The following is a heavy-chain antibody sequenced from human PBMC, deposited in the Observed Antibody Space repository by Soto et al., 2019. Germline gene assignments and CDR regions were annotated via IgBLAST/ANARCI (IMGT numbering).Heavy chain of an antibody. CDR3: ARLYYVSGRPLMDV. CDR1: GGSIRSYY. Sequence: SETLSLTCNLSGGSIRSYYWSWIRQPPGKGLEWIGYIYYNGNTKYNPSLKSRVTISVDTPKNQFSLKVGSVNAADTAVYYCARLYYVSGRPLMDVWGQGTTVTVSS. V-gene: IGHV4-59*01. D-gene: IGHD3-10*01. J-gene: IGHJ6*02. CDR2: IYYNGNT.